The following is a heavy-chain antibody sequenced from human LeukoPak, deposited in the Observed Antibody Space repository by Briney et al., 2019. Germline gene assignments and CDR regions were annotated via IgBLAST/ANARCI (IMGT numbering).Heavy chain of an antibody. V-gene: IGHV4-34*01. J-gene: IGHJ4*02. CDR3: ASKSAAVDY. D-gene: IGHD6-25*01. CDR1: GGSFSGYY. CDR2: INHSGST. Sequence: SETLSLTCAVYGGSFSGYYWSWIRQPPGKGLEWIGEINHSGSTNYNPSLKSRVTISVDRSKNQFSLKLSSVTAADTAVYYCASKSAAVDYRGQGTLVTVSS.